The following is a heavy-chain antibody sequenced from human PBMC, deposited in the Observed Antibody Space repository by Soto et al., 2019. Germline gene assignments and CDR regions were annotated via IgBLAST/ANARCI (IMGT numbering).Heavy chain of an antibody. Sequence: GGSLRLSCAASGFTFSDSAMHWVRQASGKGLEWIGRIRSKANSYATAYAASVKGRFTISRDDSKNTAYLQMNSLKTEDTAVYYCTRRKSLTPARYCTSTSCDDYWGQGTLVTVSS. V-gene: IGHV3-73*01. CDR3: TRRKSLTPARYCTSTSCDDY. CDR1: GFTFSDSA. CDR2: IRSKANSYAT. D-gene: IGHD2-2*01. J-gene: IGHJ4*02.